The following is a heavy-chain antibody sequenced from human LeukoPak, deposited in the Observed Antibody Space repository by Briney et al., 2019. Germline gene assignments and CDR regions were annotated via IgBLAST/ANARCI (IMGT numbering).Heavy chain of an antibody. Sequence: GRSLRLSCAASGFTFSSYGMHWVRQAPGKGLEWVAVISYDGSNKYYADSAKGRFTISRDNSKNTLYLQMNSLRAEDTAVYYCAKESRSGRSAINYYYYGMDVWGQGTTVTVSS. J-gene: IGHJ6*02. CDR3: AKESRSGRSAINYYYYGMDV. CDR1: GFTFSSYG. V-gene: IGHV3-30*18. D-gene: IGHD3-10*01. CDR2: ISYDGSNK.